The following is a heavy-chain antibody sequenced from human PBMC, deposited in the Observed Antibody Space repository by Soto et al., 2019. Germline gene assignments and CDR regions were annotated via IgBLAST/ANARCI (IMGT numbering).Heavy chain of an antibody. D-gene: IGHD3-10*02. V-gene: IGHV1-8*01. CDR1: GYSFTSYD. CDR2: MNPHSGNT. CDR3: ARGSYDVNSYGMDV. J-gene: IGHJ6*02. Sequence: RASVKVSCKPSGYSFTSYDINWVRQATGQGLEWMGWMNPHSGNTGYAQKFQGRVTMTRSTSISTAYMELSSLRSEDTAMYYCARGSYDVNSYGMDVWGQGTTVTVSS.